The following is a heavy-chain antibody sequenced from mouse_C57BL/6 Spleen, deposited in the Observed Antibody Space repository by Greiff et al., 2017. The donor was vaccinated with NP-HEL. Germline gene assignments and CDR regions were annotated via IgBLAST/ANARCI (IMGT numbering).Heavy chain of an antibody. J-gene: IGHJ4*01. CDR1: GFTFSDAW. CDR2: IRNKANNHAT. V-gene: IGHV6-6*01. Sequence: EVKLVESGGGLVQPGGSMKLSCAASGFTFSDAWMDWVRQSPEKGLEWVAEIRNKANNHATYYAESVKGRFTISRDDSKSSVYLQMNSLRAEDTGIYYCTRNPWDYVAMDYWGQGTSVTVSS. CDR3: TRNPWDYVAMDY.